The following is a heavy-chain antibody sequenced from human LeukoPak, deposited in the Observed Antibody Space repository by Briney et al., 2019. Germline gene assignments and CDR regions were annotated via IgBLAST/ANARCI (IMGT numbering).Heavy chain of an antibody. CDR3: AKNPPYYYDGSGSALDY. CDR2: IRYDGTNK. D-gene: IGHD3-22*01. V-gene: IGHV3-30*02. J-gene: IGHJ4*02. Sequence: GGALRLSCAASGFTFSSCGMHWVRQAPGKGLEWVAFIRYDGTNKYYADSVKGRFTISRDNSKNTLYVQMNSLRDEDTAVYYCAKNPPYYYDGSGSALDYWGQGTLVTVSS. CDR1: GFTFSSCG.